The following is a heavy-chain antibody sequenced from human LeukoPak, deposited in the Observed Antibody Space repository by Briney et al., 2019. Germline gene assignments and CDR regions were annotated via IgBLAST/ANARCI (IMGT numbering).Heavy chain of an antibody. CDR2: MNPNSGNT. CDR1: GYTFTSYD. J-gene: IGHJ4*02. CDR3: ARGELHGFHDGDY. D-gene: IGHD1-26*01. Sequence: ASVKVSCTASGYTFTSYDINWVRQATGQGLEWMEWMNPNSGNTGYAQKFQGRVTMTRNTSISTAYMELSSLRSEDTAVYYCARGELHGFHDGDYWGQGTLVTVSS. V-gene: IGHV1-8*01.